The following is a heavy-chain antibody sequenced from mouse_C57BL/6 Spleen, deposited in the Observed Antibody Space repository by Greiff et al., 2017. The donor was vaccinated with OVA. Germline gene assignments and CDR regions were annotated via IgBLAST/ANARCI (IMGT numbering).Heavy chain of an antibody. V-gene: IGHV1-69*01. CDR1: GYTFTSYW. D-gene: IGHD1-1*01. CDR2: IDPSDSYT. Sequence: QVQLQQPGAELVMPGASVKLSCKASGYTFTSYWMHWVKQRPGQGLEWIGEIDPSDSYTNYNQKFKGKSTLTVDKSSSTAYMQLSSLTSEDSAVYYCARLGNYYGSSGYAMDYWGQGTSVTVSS. J-gene: IGHJ4*01. CDR3: ARLGNYYGSSGYAMDY.